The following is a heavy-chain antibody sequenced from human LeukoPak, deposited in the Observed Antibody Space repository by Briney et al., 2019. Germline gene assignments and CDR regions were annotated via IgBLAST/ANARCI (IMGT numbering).Heavy chain of an antibody. CDR2: ISSSSSYI. J-gene: IGHJ4*02. V-gene: IGHV3-21*01. D-gene: IGHD3-10*01. CDR1: GFTFSSYS. Sequence: GGSLRLSCAASGFTFSSYSMNWVRQAPGKRLEWVSSISSSSSYIYYADSVKGRFTISRDNAKNSLYLQMNSLRDEDTAVYYCARDEFLVRGVLKLFDYWGQGTLVTVSS. CDR3: ARDEFLVRGVLKLFDY.